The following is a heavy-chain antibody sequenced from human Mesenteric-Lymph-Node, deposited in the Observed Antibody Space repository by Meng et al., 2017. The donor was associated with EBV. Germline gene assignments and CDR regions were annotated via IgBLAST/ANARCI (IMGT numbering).Heavy chain of an antibody. Sequence: EQLVESGGGVVQPGRSLRRSCAASGFTFSDYNMYWVRQAPGKGLVWVARSKSDGSYTTYADSVKGRFTISRDNAKNTVYLQMDSLRVEDTAVYYCASGYSYVQYFEYWGQGTLVTVSS. V-gene: IGHV3-74*02. CDR3: ASGYSYVQYFEY. CDR1: GFTFSDYN. CDR2: SKSDGSYT. D-gene: IGHD5-18*01. J-gene: IGHJ4*02.